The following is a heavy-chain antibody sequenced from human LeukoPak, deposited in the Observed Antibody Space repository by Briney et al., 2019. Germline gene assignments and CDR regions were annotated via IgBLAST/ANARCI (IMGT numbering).Heavy chain of an antibody. CDR3: ARVEWGCLDY. J-gene: IGHJ4*02. D-gene: IGHD2-15*01. CDR2: IYYSGST. Sequence: SETLSLTCTVSGGSISSYYWSWIRQPPGKGLEWIGYIYYSGSTNYNPSLKSRVTISVDTSKNQFSLKLSSVTAADTAVYYCARVEWGCLDYWGQGTLVTVSS. V-gene: IGHV4-59*01. CDR1: GGSISSYY.